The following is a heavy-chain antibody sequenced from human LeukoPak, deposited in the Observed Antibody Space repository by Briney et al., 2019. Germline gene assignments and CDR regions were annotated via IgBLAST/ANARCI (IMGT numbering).Heavy chain of an antibody. Sequence: GGSLRLSCAASGFTFRSYAMHWVRQAPGKGLEWVAFIRNDGAKTYYADSAKGRFTISRDNSRDTLYLQMNSLTAEDTAVFYCAKDGVILAPGVYWYMDVWGRGTTVTVSS. CDR3: AKDGVILAPGVYWYMDV. D-gene: IGHD3-16*02. CDR1: GFTFRSYA. J-gene: IGHJ6*03. V-gene: IGHV3-30*02. CDR2: IRNDGAKT.